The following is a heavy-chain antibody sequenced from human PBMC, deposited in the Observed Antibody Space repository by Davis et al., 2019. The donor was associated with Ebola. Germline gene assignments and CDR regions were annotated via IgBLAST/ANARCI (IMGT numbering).Heavy chain of an antibody. D-gene: IGHD5-12*01. V-gene: IGHV3-33*08. Sequence: GESLKISCAASGFTFSSYAMHWVRQAPGKGLEWVAVIWYDGSNKYYADSVKGRFTISRDNSKNTLYLQMNSLRAEDTAVYYCARDLGRVATIGFDYWGQGTLVTVSS. CDR1: GFTFSSYA. J-gene: IGHJ4*02. CDR2: IWYDGSNK. CDR3: ARDLGRVATIGFDY.